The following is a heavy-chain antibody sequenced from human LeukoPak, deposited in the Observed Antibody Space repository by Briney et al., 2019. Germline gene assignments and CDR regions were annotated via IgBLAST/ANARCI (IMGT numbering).Heavy chain of an antibody. D-gene: IGHD6-19*01. CDR2: IYTSGST. J-gene: IGHJ4*02. Sequence: SETQSLTCTVSGGSISSYYWSWIRQPAGKGLEWIGRIYTSGSTNYNPSLKSRVTMSVDTSKNQFSLKLSSVTAADTAVYYCARSFPMSIAVASGPFFDYWGQGTLVTVSS. V-gene: IGHV4-4*07. CDR1: GGSISSYY. CDR3: ARSFPMSIAVASGPFFDY.